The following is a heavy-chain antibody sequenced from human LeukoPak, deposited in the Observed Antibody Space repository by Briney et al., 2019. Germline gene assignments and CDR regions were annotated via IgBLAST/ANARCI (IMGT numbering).Heavy chain of an antibody. CDR2: ISYDGRKK. CDR1: GFTFSSYG. D-gene: IGHD6-13*01. V-gene: IGHV3-30*18. CDR3: ANGPHSSSWDDAFDI. Sequence: GGSLRLSCAASGFTFSSYGMHWVRQAPGKGREWVAVISYDGRKKYYADSVKGGSTISRDNSKNTLYLQMNSLRAEDTAVYYCANGPHSSSWDDAFDIWGQGTMVTVSS. J-gene: IGHJ3*02.